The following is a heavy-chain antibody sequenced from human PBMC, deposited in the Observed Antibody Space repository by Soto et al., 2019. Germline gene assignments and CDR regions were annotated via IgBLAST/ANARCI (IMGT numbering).Heavy chain of an antibody. J-gene: IGHJ6*02. Sequence: PGESLKISCKGSGDSFTSYWINWVRQMPGKGLEWMGIIYPGDSDTRYSPSFQGQVTISADKSIDTAYLQWRSLKASDTAVYYCARHHGSPGSYFGLDVWGQGTTVTVSS. V-gene: IGHV5-51*01. CDR2: IYPGDSDT. D-gene: IGHD6-13*01. CDR3: ARHHGSPGSYFGLDV. CDR1: GDSFTSYW.